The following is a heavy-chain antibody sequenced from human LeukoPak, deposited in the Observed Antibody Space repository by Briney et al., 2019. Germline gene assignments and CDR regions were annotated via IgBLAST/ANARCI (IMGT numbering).Heavy chain of an antibody. CDR3: ARKRRELVPAAVSMDV. CDR1: RFTFSDYA. CDR2: ISSSGSTI. V-gene: IGHV3-48*01. D-gene: IGHD2-2*01. J-gene: IGHJ6*03. Sequence: PGGSLRLSCAASRFTFSDYAMTWVRRAPGKGLEWVSYISSSGSTIYYADSVKGRFTISRDNSKNTLYLQMNSLRAEDTAVYYCARKRRELVPAAVSMDVWGKGTTVTVSS.